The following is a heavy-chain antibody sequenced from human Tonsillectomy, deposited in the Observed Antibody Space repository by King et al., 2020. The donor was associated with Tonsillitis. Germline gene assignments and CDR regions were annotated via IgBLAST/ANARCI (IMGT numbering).Heavy chain of an antibody. CDR2: IIPLFGTA. CDR1: GGTFSSYA. D-gene: IGHD2-15*01. J-gene: IGHJ6*02. Sequence: VQLVESGAEVKKPGSSVKVSCKASGGTFSSYAISWVRQAPGQGLEWMAGIIPLFGTANYAQKFRGRVTVTADEPTSTAYMELSTLRSEDTAVYYCARAIRGSYDGMDVWGLGTTVTVSS. CDR3: ARAIRGSYDGMDV. V-gene: IGHV1-69*01.